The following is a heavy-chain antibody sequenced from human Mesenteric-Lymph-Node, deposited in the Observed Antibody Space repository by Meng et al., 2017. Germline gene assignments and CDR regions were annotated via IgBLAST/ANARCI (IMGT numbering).Heavy chain of an antibody. J-gene: IGHJ4*02. CDR3: ARRGDGSGYYLDS. CDR1: GFTFSSYG. D-gene: IGHD3-22*01. CDR2: ISYAGSNK. Sequence: QVQLVESGGGVVQPGRSLRLSCTASGFTFSSYGMHWVRQYPGKGLEWVAVISYAGSNKYYADSLKGRFTISKDNSKSTLYLQMNSLRTEDTAVYYCARRGDGSGYYLDSWGQGTLVTVSS. V-gene: IGHV3-30*03.